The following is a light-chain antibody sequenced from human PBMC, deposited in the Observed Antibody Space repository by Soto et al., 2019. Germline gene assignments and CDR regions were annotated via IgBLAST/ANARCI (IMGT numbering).Light chain of an antibody. CDR1: QSISTY. CDR3: QQSYSTWT. CDR2: AAS. Sequence: DIQLTQSPSSLSASVGDRVTITCRASQSISTYLNWYQQKPGKAPNLLIYAASSLQSGVSSRFSGSGSGTDFTLTISSLQPEDFATYYCQQSYSTWTFGQGTKVEIK. V-gene: IGKV1-39*01. J-gene: IGKJ1*01.